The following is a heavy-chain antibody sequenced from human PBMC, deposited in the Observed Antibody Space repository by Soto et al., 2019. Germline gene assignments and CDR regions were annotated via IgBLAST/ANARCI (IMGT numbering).Heavy chain of an antibody. Sequence: SETLSLTCTVSGGSISSYYWSWIRQPPGKGLEWIGYIYYSGSTNYNPSLKSRVTISVDTSKNQFSLKLSSVTAADTAVYYCARDRSSTYWGQGTLVTVPS. J-gene: IGHJ4*02. V-gene: IGHV4-59*01. CDR1: GGSISSYY. CDR3: ARDRSSTY. CDR2: IYYSGST.